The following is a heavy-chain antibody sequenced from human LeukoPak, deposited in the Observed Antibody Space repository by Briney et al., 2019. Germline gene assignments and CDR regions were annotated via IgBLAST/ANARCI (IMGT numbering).Heavy chain of an antibody. CDR2: IIQDGSEK. D-gene: IGHD3-10*01. J-gene: IGHJ4*02. CDR3: ARDTFGEFDY. V-gene: IGHV3-7*01. Sequence: GGSLRLSCAASGFTFSNCWMSWVRQAPGKGLEWVANIIQDGSEKYYVDSMKGRFTISRDNAKNSLYLQMNSLRAEDTAVYYCARDTFGEFDYWGQGTLVTVSS. CDR1: GFTFSNCW.